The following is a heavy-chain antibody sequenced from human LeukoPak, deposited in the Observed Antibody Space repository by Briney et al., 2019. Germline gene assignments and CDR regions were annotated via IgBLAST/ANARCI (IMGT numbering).Heavy chain of an antibody. Sequence: GGSLGLSCAASRFTFSSYWMHWVRQAPGKGLVWVSRINDDGSYTAYADSVKGRFTISRDNAKNTLYLQMDSLRVEDTAQYYCAREIQAPGKTLEYWGQGTLATVSS. CDR3: AREIQAPGKTLEY. V-gene: IGHV3-74*01. CDR1: RFTFSSYW. CDR2: INDDGSYT. J-gene: IGHJ4*02. D-gene: IGHD1-26*01.